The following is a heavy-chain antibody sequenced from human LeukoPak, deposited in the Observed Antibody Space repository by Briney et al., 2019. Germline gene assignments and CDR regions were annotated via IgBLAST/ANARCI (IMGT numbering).Heavy chain of an antibody. CDR2: IYYSGST. D-gene: IGHD6-13*01. Sequence: SETLSLTCTVSGGSISSYYWSWIRQPPGKGLEWIGYIYYSGSTNYNPSLKSRVTISVDTSKNQFSLKLSSVTAADTAVYYCASSRSSSWFDYFDYWGQGTLVTVSS. V-gene: IGHV4-59*08. CDR3: ASSRSSSWFDYFDY. CDR1: GGSISSYY. J-gene: IGHJ4*02.